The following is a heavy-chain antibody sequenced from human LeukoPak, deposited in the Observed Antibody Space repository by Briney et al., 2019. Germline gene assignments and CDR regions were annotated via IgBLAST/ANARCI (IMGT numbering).Heavy chain of an antibody. CDR2: IRYDGSNK. CDR1: GITFSSYG. D-gene: IGHD6-19*01. Sequence: GGSLRLSCAASGITFSSYGMHWVRQAPGKGLEWVAFIRYDGSNKYYADSVKGRFTISRDNSKNTLYLQMNSLRAEDTAVYYCAKGAEQWLVQLLFGFYYWGQGTVVTVSS. J-gene: IGHJ4*02. V-gene: IGHV3-30*02. CDR3: AKGAEQWLVQLLFGFYY.